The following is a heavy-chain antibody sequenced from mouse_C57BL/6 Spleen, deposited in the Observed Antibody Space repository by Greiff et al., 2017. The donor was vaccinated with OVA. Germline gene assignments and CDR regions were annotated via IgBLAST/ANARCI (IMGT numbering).Heavy chain of an antibody. CDR2: INPNNGGP. Sequence: EVQLQQSGPELVKPGASVKMSCKASGYTFTDYNMHWVKQSPGKSLEWIGSINPNNGGPRYNQKFKGKATLTVNKSSSTAYMELRSLTSEDSAVYYFAREGVVRVFDYWGQGTTLTVSS. J-gene: IGHJ2*01. D-gene: IGHD1-1*01. CDR1: GYTFTDYN. V-gene: IGHV1-22*01. CDR3: AREGVVRVFDY.